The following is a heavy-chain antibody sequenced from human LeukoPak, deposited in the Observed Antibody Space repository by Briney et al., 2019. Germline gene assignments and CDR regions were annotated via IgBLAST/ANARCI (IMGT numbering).Heavy chain of an antibody. Sequence: GGSVRLSCAASGHTFSRYWMHWIRKAPGEELVWISLISSDGSRTHYADSVKGRFPISRDNANETLCLQMDSLKVEDTATYYCARSPYKLPFHYYMDVWGKGTTITVS. CDR2: ISSDGSRT. CDR3: ARSPYKLPFHYYMDV. D-gene: IGHD1-1*01. J-gene: IGHJ6*03. CDR1: GHTFSRYW. V-gene: IGHV3-74*01.